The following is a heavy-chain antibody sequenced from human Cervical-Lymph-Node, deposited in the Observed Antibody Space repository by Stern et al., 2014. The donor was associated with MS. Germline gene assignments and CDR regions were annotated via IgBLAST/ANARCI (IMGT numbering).Heavy chain of an antibody. Sequence: QLQLQESGPGLVKPSETLSLTCSVSGGSIYSHYWSLIRQSPGKGLEWIGYIYDSGATNYNPSLKSRVTISIDTSRNQFSLKLRSVTAADTAVYYCARDAGQYGSRWYYFDYWGQGTLVTVSS. CDR2: IYDSGAT. CDR3: ARDAGQYGSRWYYFDY. CDR1: GGSIYSHY. D-gene: IGHD6-13*01. J-gene: IGHJ4*02. V-gene: IGHV4-59*11.